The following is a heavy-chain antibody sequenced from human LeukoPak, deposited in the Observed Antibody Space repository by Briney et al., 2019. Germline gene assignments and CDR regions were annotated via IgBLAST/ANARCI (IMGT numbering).Heavy chain of an antibody. CDR2: ISSSSNTL. V-gene: IGHV3-48*02. Sequence: PGGSLRLSCAASGFTFDIYNMNWVRQAPGKGLEWVSYISSSSNTLYYAASVRGRFTISRDNAKNSLYLQMNSLRDEDTAVYYCARSDYYVSSGLDYWGQGTLVTVSS. CDR1: GFTFDIYN. CDR3: ARSDYYVSSGLDY. D-gene: IGHD3-22*01. J-gene: IGHJ4*02.